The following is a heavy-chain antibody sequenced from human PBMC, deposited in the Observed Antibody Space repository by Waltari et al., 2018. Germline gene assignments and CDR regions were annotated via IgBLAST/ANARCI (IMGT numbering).Heavy chain of an antibody. J-gene: IGHJ6*03. Sequence: QVQLVQSGAEGKKPGASVKVACEASGYTFTGRYLHWVRQAPGQGLEWMGRIKPNSGVTDYAQKFQDRVTMTRDTSSSTAYMELSGLRSDDTAVYYCAREATHSYYYFLDVWGKGTTVTVSS. V-gene: IGHV1-2*06. CDR2: IKPNSGVT. CDR1: GYTFTGRY. CDR3: AREATHSYYYFLDV.